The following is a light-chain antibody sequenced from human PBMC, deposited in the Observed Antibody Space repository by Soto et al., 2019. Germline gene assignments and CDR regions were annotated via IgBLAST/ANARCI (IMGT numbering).Light chain of an antibody. CDR3: QSYDSNSVV. Sequence: LTQPHSVSESPGKTVTISCTRSSGSIASNYVQWYRQRPGSAPTTVIYKDSQRPSGVPDRFSGSFDSSSNSASLTISALKTEDEAAYYCQSYDSNSVVFGGGTKLTVL. CDR2: KDS. J-gene: IGLJ2*01. CDR1: SGSIASNY. V-gene: IGLV6-57*04.